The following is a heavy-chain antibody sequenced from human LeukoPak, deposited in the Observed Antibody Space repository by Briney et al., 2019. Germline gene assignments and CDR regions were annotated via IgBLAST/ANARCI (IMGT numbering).Heavy chain of an antibody. D-gene: IGHD2-15*01. Sequence: PSETLSLTCTVSGGSISSSSYYWGWIRQPPGKGLEWIGEINHSGSTNYNPSLKSRVTISVDTSKNQFSLKLSSVTAADTAVYYCARGLYCSGGSCYSSGWFDPWGQGTLVTVSS. CDR3: ARGLYCSGGSCYSSGWFDP. V-gene: IGHV4-39*07. CDR2: INHSGST. J-gene: IGHJ5*02. CDR1: GGSISSSSYY.